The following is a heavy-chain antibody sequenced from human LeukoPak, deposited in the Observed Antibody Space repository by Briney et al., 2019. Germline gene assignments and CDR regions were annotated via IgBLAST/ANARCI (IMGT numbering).Heavy chain of an antibody. CDR2: IHGDGDNI. D-gene: IGHD1-26*01. Sequence: PGGSLRLSCAASGFPFSSYAMYWVRQAPGKGLVWVARIHGDGDNISYADSVRGRFTISRDNAKDTLYLHVNSLRPEDTAVYYCARAQEGAPTDLWGQGTLVTVSS. J-gene: IGHJ5*02. CDR3: ARAQEGAPTDL. CDR1: GFPFSSYA. V-gene: IGHV3-74*01.